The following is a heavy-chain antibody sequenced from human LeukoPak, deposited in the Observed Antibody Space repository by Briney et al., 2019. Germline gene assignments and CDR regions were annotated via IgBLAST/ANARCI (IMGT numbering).Heavy chain of an antibody. CDR1: GFTFSSYA. CDR3: AKDQGYCSSTSCFYFDY. V-gene: IGHV3-64*01. Sequence: PGGSLRLSCAASGFTFSSYAMHWVRQAPGKGLEYVSAISSNGGSTYYANSVKGRFTISRDNSKNTLYLQMGSLRAEDMAVYYCAKDQGYCSSTSCFYFDYWGQGTLVTVSS. D-gene: IGHD2-2*01. J-gene: IGHJ4*02. CDR2: ISSNGGST.